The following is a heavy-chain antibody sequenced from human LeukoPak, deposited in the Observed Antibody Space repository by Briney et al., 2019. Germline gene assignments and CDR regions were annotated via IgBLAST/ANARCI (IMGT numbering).Heavy chain of an antibody. Sequence: PGGSLRLSCAASGFTFSSYGMHWVRQAPGKGLEWVAFIRSDGSNKYYADSVKGRFTISRDNSKNTLYLQMNSLRAEDTAVYYCAKDDSSGYYRSFDYWGQGTLVTVSS. CDR2: IRSDGSNK. CDR3: AKDDSSGYYRSFDY. V-gene: IGHV3-30*02. CDR1: GFTFSSYG. D-gene: IGHD3-22*01. J-gene: IGHJ4*02.